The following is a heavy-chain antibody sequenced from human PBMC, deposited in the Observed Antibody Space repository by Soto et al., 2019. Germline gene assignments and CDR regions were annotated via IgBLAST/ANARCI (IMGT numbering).Heavy chain of an antibody. CDR2: ISAGGST. V-gene: IGHV3-23*01. D-gene: IGHD2-2*01. J-gene: IGHJ4*02. CDR1: EFTFSDYA. CDR3: ANVPIWCSSTRCYAEGFDY. Sequence: EVQLLDSGGGLVQPGGSLRLSCTASEFTFSDYAMSWVRQPPGKGLEWVSVISAGGSTYYADSVKGRFTVSRANSKNTLYLQMNSLRAEDTVVYYCANVPIWCSSTRCYAEGFDYWGQGTLVTVSS.